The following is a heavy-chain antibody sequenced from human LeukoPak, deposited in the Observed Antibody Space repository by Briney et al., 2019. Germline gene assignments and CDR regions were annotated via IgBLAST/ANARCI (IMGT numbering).Heavy chain of an antibody. Sequence: SETLSLTCTVSGGSISTSSYYWGWIRQPPGKGLECLGTIYYTGTTYYNPSLKSRVTISVDTSKNQFSLKLSSVTAADTAVYYCARGYYYVSGSYSFFDYWGQGTLVTVSS. V-gene: IGHV4-39*01. CDR2: IYYTGTT. J-gene: IGHJ4*02. D-gene: IGHD3-10*01. CDR3: ARGYYYVSGSYSFFDY. CDR1: GGSISTSSYY.